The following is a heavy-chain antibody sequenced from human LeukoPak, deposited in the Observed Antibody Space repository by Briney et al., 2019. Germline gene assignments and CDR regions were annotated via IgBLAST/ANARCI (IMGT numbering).Heavy chain of an antibody. CDR3: ARLFHNWNEYYFDY. CDR1: GGSISSSSYY. CDR2: IYYSGST. Sequence: SETLSLTCTVSGGSISSSSYYRGWIRQPPGKGLEWIGSIYYSGSTYYNPSLKSRVTISVDTSKNQFSLKLSSVTAADTAVYYCARLFHNWNEYYFDYWGQGTLVTVSS. D-gene: IGHD1-20*01. J-gene: IGHJ4*02. V-gene: IGHV4-39*07.